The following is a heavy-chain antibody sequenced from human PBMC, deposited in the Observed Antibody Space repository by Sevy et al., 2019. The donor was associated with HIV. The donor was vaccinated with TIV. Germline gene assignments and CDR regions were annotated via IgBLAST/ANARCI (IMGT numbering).Heavy chain of an antibody. D-gene: IGHD4-17*01. CDR3: ARSRSNYGDYYFDY. V-gene: IGHV3-11*06. J-gene: IGHJ4*02. CDR2: ISSGSTYT. Sequence: GGSLRLSCAASGFTFSAYYMTWIRQAPGKGLEWVSYISSGSTYTNYADSVKGRFTVSRDNAKNSLYLQMNSLGAEDTAVYYCARSRSNYGDYYFDYWGQGTLVTVSS. CDR1: GFTFSAYY.